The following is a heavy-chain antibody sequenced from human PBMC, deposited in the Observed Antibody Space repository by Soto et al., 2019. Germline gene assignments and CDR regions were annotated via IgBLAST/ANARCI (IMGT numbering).Heavy chain of an antibody. D-gene: IGHD6-6*01. CDR2: INHSGST. CDR1: GGSFSGYY. Sequence: SETLSLTCSVYGGSFSGYYWHWIRQPPGMGIEWIGEINHSGSTNFNPSLKSRVTISVDTSKNQFSLKLSSVTAADTAVYYCAGSIAGRRPYFYYYHGMDVWGQGTSVTVSS. J-gene: IGHJ6*02. CDR3: AGSIAGRRPYFYYYHGMDV. V-gene: IGHV4-34*01.